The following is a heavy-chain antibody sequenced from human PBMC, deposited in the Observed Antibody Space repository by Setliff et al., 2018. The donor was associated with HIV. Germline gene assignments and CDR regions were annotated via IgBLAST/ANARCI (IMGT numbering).Heavy chain of an antibody. D-gene: IGHD5-18*01. CDR3: ASSGYNYGGYYMDV. CDR2: ISSSSSYI. J-gene: IGHJ6*03. Sequence: PGGSLRLSCAASGFTFSSYSMNWVRQAPGKGLEWVSSISSSSSYIYYVDSVKGRFTISRDNGKNSLYLQMNSLRAEDTAVYYCASSGYNYGGYYMDVWGKGTTVTVSS. CDR1: GFTFSSYS. V-gene: IGHV3-21*04.